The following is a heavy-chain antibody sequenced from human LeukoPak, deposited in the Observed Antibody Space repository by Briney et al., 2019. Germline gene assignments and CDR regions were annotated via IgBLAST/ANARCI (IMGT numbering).Heavy chain of an antibody. Sequence: GGSLRLSCAASGFTLSSYSMSWVRQAPGKGLEWVSSIRGSGTGTHYADSVKGRFTISRDNSKNTLYLQMNSLRAEDTAVYYCAKVAGTTERYFDYWGQGTLVTVSS. CDR3: AKVAGTTERYFDY. CDR1: GFTLSSYS. CDR2: IRGSGTGT. D-gene: IGHD1-7*01. V-gene: IGHV3-23*01. J-gene: IGHJ4*02.